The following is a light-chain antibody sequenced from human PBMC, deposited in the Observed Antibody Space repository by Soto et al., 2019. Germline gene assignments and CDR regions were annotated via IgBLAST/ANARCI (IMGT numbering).Light chain of an antibody. V-gene: IGKV3-15*01. CDR1: QSVSSN. CDR2: GAS. Sequence: IVMTQSPATLSVSTGERATLSCRASQSVSSNLAWYQQKPGQAPRLLIYGASTRATGIPARFSGSGSGTDFTLTISRLEPEDFAVYYCQQYGGSPITFGGGTKVDIK. J-gene: IGKJ4*01. CDR3: QQYGGSPIT.